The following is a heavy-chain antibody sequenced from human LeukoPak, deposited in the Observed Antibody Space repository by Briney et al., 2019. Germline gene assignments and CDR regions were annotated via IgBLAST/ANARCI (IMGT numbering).Heavy chain of an antibody. J-gene: IGHJ4*02. CDR2: IDPSGGGT. V-gene: IGHV1-46*01. D-gene: IGHD3-10*01. CDR1: GYTFTSYY. CDR3: ASLGSGSSRIIDFDY. Sequence: ASVKVSCKASGYTFTSYYMLWVRQAPGQGLEWMGIIDPSGGGTNYAQKFQGRVTMTRDTSTSTVYMELSSLRSEDTAVYYCASLGSGSSRIIDFDYWGQGTLVTVSS.